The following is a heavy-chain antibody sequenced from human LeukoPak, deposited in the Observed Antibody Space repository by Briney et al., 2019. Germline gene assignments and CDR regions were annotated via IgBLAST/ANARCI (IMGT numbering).Heavy chain of an antibody. D-gene: IGHD3-16*02. CDR3: AKDISARYSNSWSDS. CDR2: INWNSGGI. V-gene: IGHV3-9*01. J-gene: IGHJ5*01. Sequence: PGGSLRLSCAASGFTFDGYAMHWVRQAPGKGLEWVSGINWNSGGIAYADSVKDRFTISRDNAKNSLYLQMNSLSTEDTAFYYCAKDISARYSNSWSDSWGQGTLVTVSS. CDR1: GFTFDGYA.